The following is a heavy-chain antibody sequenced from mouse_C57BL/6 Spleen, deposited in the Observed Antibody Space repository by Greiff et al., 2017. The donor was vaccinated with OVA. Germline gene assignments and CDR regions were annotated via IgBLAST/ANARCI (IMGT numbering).Heavy chain of an antibody. D-gene: IGHD2-5*01. J-gene: IGHJ2*01. CDR2: INPNNGGT. V-gene: IGHV1-26*01. Sequence: EVQLQQSGPELVKPGASVKISCKASGYTFTDYYMNWVKQSHGKSLEWIGDINPNNGGTSYNQKFKGKATLTVDKSSSTAYMELRSLTSEDSAVYYCARGDYSNGYFDYWGQGTTLTVSS. CDR3: ARGDYSNGYFDY. CDR1: GYTFTDYY.